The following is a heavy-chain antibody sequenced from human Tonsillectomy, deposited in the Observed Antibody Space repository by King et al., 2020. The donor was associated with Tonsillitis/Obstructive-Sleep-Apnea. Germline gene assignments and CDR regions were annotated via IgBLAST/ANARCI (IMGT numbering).Heavy chain of an antibody. CDR3: ARELRFLEWLPRRYNWFDP. Sequence: VQLVESGGGLVQPGGSLRLSCAASGFTFSSYSMNWVRQAPGKGLEWVSSISSRSSTIYYADSVKGRFPISRDNAKNSLYLQMNSLIDEDTAVYYCARELRFLEWLPRRYNWFDPWGQGTLVTVSS. J-gene: IGHJ5*02. D-gene: IGHD3-3*01. V-gene: IGHV3-48*02. CDR1: GFTFSSYS. CDR2: ISSRSSTI.